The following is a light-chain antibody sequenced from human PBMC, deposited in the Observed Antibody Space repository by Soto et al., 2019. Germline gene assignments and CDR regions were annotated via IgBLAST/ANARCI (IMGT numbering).Light chain of an antibody. V-gene: IGKV3-20*01. Sequence: EIVLTQSPGTLSLSPGERATLSCRASQSVSSSFLAWYQQKHGQAPSLLIYGTSSRATGIPDRCSGSGSGTDFTLTISRLEPEDFAVYYCQQYGSSPRTFGQGTKVEIK. CDR2: GTS. CDR1: QSVSSSF. J-gene: IGKJ1*01. CDR3: QQYGSSPRT.